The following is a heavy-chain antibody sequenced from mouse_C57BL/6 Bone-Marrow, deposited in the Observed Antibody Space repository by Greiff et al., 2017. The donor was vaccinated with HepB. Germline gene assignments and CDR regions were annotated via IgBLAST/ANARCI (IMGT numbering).Heavy chain of an antibody. CDR1: GYTFTSYG. Sequence: QVQLKESGAELARPGASVKLSCKASGYTFTSYGISWVKQRTGQGLEWIGEIYPRSGNTYYNEKFKGKATLTADKSSSTAYMELRSLTSEDSAVYFCAKKGILDYGSSYGYCDVWGTGTTVTVSS. V-gene: IGHV1-81*01. CDR3: AKKGILDYGSSYGYCDV. J-gene: IGHJ1*03. CDR2: IYPRSGNT. D-gene: IGHD1-1*01.